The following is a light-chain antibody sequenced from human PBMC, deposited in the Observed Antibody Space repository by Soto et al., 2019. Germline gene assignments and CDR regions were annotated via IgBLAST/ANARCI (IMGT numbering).Light chain of an antibody. CDR1: QSVSSY. CDR3: QQRSNWPLLYT. Sequence: EIVLTQSPATLSLSPGERATLSCRASQSVSSYLAWYQQKPGQAPRLLIYDASTRATGIPARFSGSGSGTDFTLTISSLEPEDFAVYYCQQRSNWPLLYTFGQGTKLEIK. J-gene: IGKJ2*01. CDR2: DAS. V-gene: IGKV3-11*01.